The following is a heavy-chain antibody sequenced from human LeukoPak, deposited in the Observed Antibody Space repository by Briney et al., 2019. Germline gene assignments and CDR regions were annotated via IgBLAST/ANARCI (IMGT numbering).Heavy chain of an antibody. Sequence: ASMKVSCKASGYTFTVYFIHWVRQAPGQGLEWMGRINPNSGATDYAQKFQGGVTMTRDTSISTAYMELSSLKSDDTAMYYCAKIGSSHDFDYWGQGTLITVSS. D-gene: IGHD1-26*01. J-gene: IGHJ4*02. CDR1: GYTFTVYF. CDR2: INPNSGAT. V-gene: IGHV1-2*06. CDR3: AKIGSSHDFDY.